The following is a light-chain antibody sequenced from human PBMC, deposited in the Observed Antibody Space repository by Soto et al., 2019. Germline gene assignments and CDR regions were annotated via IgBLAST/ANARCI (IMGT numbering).Light chain of an antibody. CDR1: QDINSY. Sequence: DIQLTQSPSFLSASVGDRVTITCRASQDINSYLAWYQQKPGKAPKLLIFGASTLQSGVPSRFSGSGSGTEFTLTISSLQPEDFATYYCQQLNSYSIITFGPGTKVDI. V-gene: IGKV1-9*01. CDR3: QQLNSYSIIT. J-gene: IGKJ3*01. CDR2: GAS.